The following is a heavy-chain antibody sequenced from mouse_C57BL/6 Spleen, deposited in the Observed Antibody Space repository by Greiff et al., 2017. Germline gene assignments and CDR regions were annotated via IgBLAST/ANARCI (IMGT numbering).Heavy chain of an antibody. CDR2: IYPRSGNT. Sequence: QVQLQQSGAELARPGASVKLSCKASGYTFTSYGIRWVKQRTGQGLEWIGEIYPRSGNTYYTEKFKGKATLTADKSSSTAYMQLRILTSEDSAVXFCANCTTVVATDFDYWGQGTTLTVSS. J-gene: IGHJ2*01. CDR3: ANCTTVVATDFDY. CDR1: GYTFTSYG. V-gene: IGHV1-81*01. D-gene: IGHD1-1*01.